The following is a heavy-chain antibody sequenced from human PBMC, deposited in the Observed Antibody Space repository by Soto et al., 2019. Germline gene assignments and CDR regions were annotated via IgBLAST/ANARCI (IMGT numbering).Heavy chain of an antibody. D-gene: IGHD2-2*01. J-gene: IGHJ6*03. V-gene: IGHV3-21*01. CDR3: ARVPAAEYYYMDV. Sequence: GGSLRLSCAASGFTFSSYSMNWVRQVPGKGLEWVSSISSSSSYIYYADSVKGRFTISRDNAKNSLYLQMNSLRAEDTAVYYCARVPAAEYYYMDVWGKGTTVTVSS. CDR2: ISSSSSYI. CDR1: GFTFSSYS.